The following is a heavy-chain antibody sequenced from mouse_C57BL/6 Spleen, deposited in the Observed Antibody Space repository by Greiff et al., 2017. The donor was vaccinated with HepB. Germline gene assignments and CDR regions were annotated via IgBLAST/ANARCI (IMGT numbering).Heavy chain of an antibody. D-gene: IGHD1-1*01. CDR2: ISSGGDYI. Sequence: EVKLVESGEGLVKPGGSLKLSCAASGFTFSSYAMSWVRQTPEKRLEWVAYISSGGDYIYYADTVKGRFTISRDNARNTLYLQMSSLKSEDTAMYYCTRSTTVVDYFDYWGQGTTLTVSS. CDR1: GFTFSSYA. J-gene: IGHJ2*01. CDR3: TRSTTVVDYFDY. V-gene: IGHV5-9-1*02.